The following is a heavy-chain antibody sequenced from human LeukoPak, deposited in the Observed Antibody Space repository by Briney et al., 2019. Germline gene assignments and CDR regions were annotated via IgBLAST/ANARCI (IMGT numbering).Heavy chain of an antibody. Sequence: GGSLRLSCAASGFTYNTYALHWVRQAPGKGLEWVAVVSYDGGAKYYADSVKGRFTISRDNSKNTVDLQMYSLRAEDSAVYYCARSLGSGWIHLVEYWGQGTLVTVS. D-gene: IGHD6-19*01. V-gene: IGHV3-30*03. J-gene: IGHJ4*02. CDR2: VSYDGGAK. CDR1: GFTYNTYA. CDR3: ARSLGSGWIHLVEY.